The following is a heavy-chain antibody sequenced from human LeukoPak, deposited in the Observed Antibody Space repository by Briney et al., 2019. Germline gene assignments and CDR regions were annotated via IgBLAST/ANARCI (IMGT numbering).Heavy chain of an antibody. V-gene: IGHV1-69*13. CDR3: ARERSSQGYFDF. Sequence: GASVKVSCKASGGTFSSYAISWVRQAPGQGLEWMGGIIPIFGTANYAQKFQGRVTITADESTSTAYMELSSLKASDTAMYYCARERSSQGYFDFWGQGTLVTVSS. D-gene: IGHD6-6*01. J-gene: IGHJ4*02. CDR2: IIPIFGTA. CDR1: GGTFSSYA.